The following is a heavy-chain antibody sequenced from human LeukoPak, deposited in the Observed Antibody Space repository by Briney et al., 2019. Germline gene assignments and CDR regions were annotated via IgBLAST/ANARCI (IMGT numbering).Heavy chain of an antibody. Sequence: GESLKISCQGSGYSFSSYWIGWVRQMPGKGLEWMGIIYSPSFQGQVIISADKSISTAYLQWSSLQASDTAMYYCATYGSGMAYNYFDYWGQGTLVTVSS. J-gene: IGHJ4*02. CDR3: ATYGSGMAYNYFDY. D-gene: IGHD3-10*01. CDR1: GYSFSSYW. CDR2: I. V-gene: IGHV5-51*01.